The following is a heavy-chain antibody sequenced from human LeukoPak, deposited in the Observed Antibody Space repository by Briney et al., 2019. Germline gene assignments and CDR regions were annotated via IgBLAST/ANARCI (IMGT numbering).Heavy chain of an antibody. V-gene: IGHV1-24*01. CDR2: FDPEDGET. CDR3: ARALYHTFDY. D-gene: IGHD2-2*01. J-gene: IGHJ4*02. Sequence: ASVKVSCKVSGYTLTELSMHWVRQAPGKGLEWMGGFDPEDGETIYAQKFQGRVTMTEDTSTSTAYMELRSLRSDDTAVYYCARALYHTFDYWGQGTLVTVSS. CDR1: GYTLTELS.